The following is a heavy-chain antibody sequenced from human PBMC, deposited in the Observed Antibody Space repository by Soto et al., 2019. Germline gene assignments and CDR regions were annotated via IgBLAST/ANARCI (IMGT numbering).Heavy chain of an antibody. J-gene: IGHJ4*02. CDR3: ARQEGLATISYYFDF. V-gene: IGHV4-39*01. Sequence: HLQLQESGPGLVKPSETLSLMCSVSDDTINSDRFYWGWIRQPTGKGLEWIGSIYYRGNANYNPSLQTRVTISLDKSKIQFSRKLNSVTASDSAVYFCARQEGLATISYYFDFWGPGALVTVSS. CDR1: DDTINSDRFY. D-gene: IGHD3-9*01. CDR2: IYYRGNA.